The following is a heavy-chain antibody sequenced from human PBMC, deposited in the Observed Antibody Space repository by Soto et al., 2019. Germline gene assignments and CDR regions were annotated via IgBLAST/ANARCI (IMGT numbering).Heavy chain of an antibody. CDR2: IFSDGTT. V-gene: IGHV3-66*01. J-gene: IGHJ5*02. D-gene: IGHD3-22*01. CDR1: GFTLSYSF. Sequence: EVQLVESGGGLVQPGGSLRLSCAASGFTLSYSFMSWVRQAPGKGLEWVSLIFSDGTTYYADSVKGRFTISRDNSKNTLYLQMNSLRAEDTAVYYCARVHDSSGYSDSWGQGTLVTVSS. CDR3: ARVHDSSGYSDS.